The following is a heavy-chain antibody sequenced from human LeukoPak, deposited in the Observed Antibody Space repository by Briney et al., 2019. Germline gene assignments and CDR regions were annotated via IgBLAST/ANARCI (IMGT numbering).Heavy chain of an antibody. Sequence: GESLKISCKVSGYPFTPYWIGWARQMPGKGLDWMGLSYGGDSDTRYSPSFEGQVTISADKSISTAYLQWSSLKASDTAIYYCARGGYSYGYPPFDYWGQGILVTVSS. J-gene: IGHJ4*02. D-gene: IGHD5-18*01. CDR2: SYGGDSDT. CDR3: ARGGYSYGYPPFDY. V-gene: IGHV5-51*01. CDR1: GYPFTPYW.